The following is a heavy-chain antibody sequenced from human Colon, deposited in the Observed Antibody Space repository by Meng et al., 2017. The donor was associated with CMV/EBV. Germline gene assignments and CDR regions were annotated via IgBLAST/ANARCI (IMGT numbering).Heavy chain of an antibody. V-gene: IGHV3-13*01. J-gene: IGHJ5*02. D-gene: IGHD3-10*01. CDR1: GFTFSSNE. CDR2: IGTAGDT. Sequence: EVELVESGGGLVMPGGSLRLSCAASGFTFSSNEMHWIRQVTGKGLEWVAGIGTAGDTYYPGSVKGRFIISRDNAKNSLYLQMNSLRAGGTALYYCVRGFRGFDPWGQGTLVTVSS. CDR3: VRGFRGFDP.